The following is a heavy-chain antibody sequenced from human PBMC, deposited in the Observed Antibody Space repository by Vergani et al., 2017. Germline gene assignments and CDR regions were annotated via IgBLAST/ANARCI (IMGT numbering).Heavy chain of an antibody. CDR2: ISGSGGST. CDR3: AKSIYPRSSGYLFDY. CDR1: GFTFSSYA. V-gene: IGHV3-23*01. D-gene: IGHD3-22*01. Sequence: EVQLLESGGGLVQPGGSLRLSCAASGFTFSSYAMSWVRQAPGKGLEWVSAISGSGGSTYYADPVKGRFTISRDNSKNTLYLQMNSLRAEDTAVYYCAKSIYPRSSGYLFDYWGQGTLVTVSS. J-gene: IGHJ4*02.